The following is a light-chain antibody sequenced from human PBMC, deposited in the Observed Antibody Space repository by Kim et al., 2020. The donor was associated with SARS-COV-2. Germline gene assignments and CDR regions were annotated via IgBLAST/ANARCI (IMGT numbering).Light chain of an antibody. CDR2: QDT. V-gene: IGLV3-1*01. CDR3: QAWDSSTAV. J-gene: IGLJ3*02. CDR1: KLGDKY. Sequence: SVSQGQKASITCCGDKLGDKYACWYQQKPGQSPVLVIYQDTKRPSGIPERFSGSNSGNTATLTISGTQAMDEADYYCQAWDSSTAVFGGGTKLTVL.